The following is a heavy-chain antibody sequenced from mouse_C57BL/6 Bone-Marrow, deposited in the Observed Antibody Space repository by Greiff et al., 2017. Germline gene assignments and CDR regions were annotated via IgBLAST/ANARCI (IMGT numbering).Heavy chain of an antibody. V-gene: IGHV5-4*01. Sequence: EVQLVESGGGLVKPGGSLKLSCAASGFTFSSYAMSWVRQTPEKRLEWVATISDGGSYTYYPDNVKGRFTISRDNAKNNLYLQMSHLKSEDTAMYYCARVYYGSSYPYFDYWGQGTTLTVSS. CDR1: GFTFSSYA. J-gene: IGHJ2*01. CDR3: ARVYYGSSYPYFDY. CDR2: ISDGGSYT. D-gene: IGHD1-1*01.